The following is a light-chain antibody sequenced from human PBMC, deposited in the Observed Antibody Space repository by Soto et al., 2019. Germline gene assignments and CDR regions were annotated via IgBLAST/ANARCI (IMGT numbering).Light chain of an antibody. CDR3: QTWGTDIVV. V-gene: IGLV4-69*01. CDR2: LNSDGSH. Sequence: QLVLTQSPSASASLGASVKLTCTLSSGHSSYAITWHQQQPEKGPHYLMKLNSDGSHTKGDGIPDRFSGSSSGAERYLTISSLQSEDEADYYCQTWGTDIVVFGGGTKVTVL. CDR1: SGHSSYA. J-gene: IGLJ2*01.